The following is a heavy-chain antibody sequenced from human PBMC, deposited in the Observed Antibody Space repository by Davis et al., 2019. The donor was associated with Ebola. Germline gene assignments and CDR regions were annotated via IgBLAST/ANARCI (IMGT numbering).Heavy chain of an antibody. V-gene: IGHV3-21*01. CDR2: ISSSSSYI. CDR3: ARAYSSSPLGY. D-gene: IGHD6-6*01. Sequence: GGSLRLSCAASGFTFSDYYMNWVRQAPGKGLEWVSSISSSSSYIYYADSVKGRFTISRDNAKNSLYLQMNSLRAEDTAVYYCARAYSSSPLGYWGQGTLVTVSS. CDR1: GFTFSDYY. J-gene: IGHJ4*02.